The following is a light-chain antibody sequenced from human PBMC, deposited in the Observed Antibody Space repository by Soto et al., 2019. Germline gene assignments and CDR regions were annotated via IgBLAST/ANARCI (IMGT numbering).Light chain of an antibody. V-gene: IGKV3-15*01. J-gene: IGKJ1*01. CDR3: QQYNNWPPWT. CDR1: QSVSSS. Sequence: EIVMTQSPATLSVSPGERATLSCRASQSVSSSLACYQQKPGQAPRLLIYGASTRATGIPARFSGSGSGREFTLTISSLQSEDFAVYYCQQYNNWPPWTFGQGTKVEIK. CDR2: GAS.